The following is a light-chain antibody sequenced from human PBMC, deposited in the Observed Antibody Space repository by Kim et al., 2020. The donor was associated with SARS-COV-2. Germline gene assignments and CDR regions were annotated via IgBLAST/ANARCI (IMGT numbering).Light chain of an antibody. CDR2: DVS. CDR1: SSCVGGYND. Sequence: GQSMTVSCTGTSSCVGGYNDVSWYQQHPGKAPKLMIYDVSNRPSGVANRFSGSKSGNTASLTISGLQAEDEADYYCSSYTSSSTLVFGTGTKVTVL. J-gene: IGLJ1*01. V-gene: IGLV2-14*03. CDR3: SSYTSSSTLV.